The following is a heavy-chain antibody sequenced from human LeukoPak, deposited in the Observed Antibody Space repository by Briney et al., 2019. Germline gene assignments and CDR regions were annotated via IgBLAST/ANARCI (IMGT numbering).Heavy chain of an antibody. CDR2: ISASGSHT. J-gene: IGHJ4*02. CDR3: AKDLPGEMASQFDY. D-gene: IGHD5-24*01. CDR1: GFTFSTYA. Sequence: GGSLRLSCAASGFTFSTYAMSWVRQAPGKGLEWVSLISASGSHTYYADSVKGRFTISRDNSKSTLYLQMNILRAEDAAIYYCAKDLPGEMASQFDYWGQGTLVTVSS. V-gene: IGHV3-23*01.